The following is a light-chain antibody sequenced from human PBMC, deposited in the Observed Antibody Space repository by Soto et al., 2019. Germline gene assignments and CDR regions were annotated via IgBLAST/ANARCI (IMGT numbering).Light chain of an antibody. Sequence: EIVLTQSPGTLSLSPGERATLSCRASPSVGDTYLAWYQQKPGQAPRLLMYSTSIRATGIPDRFSGSGSGTDFTLTISRLDPQDFAVYYGQHYDRAPLWTFGQGTKLDIK. CDR3: QHYDRAPLWT. J-gene: IGKJ1*01. CDR2: STS. V-gene: IGKV3-20*01. CDR1: PSVGDTY.